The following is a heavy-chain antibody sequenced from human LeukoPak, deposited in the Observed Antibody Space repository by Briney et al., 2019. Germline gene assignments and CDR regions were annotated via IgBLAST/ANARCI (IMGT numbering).Heavy chain of an antibody. CDR3: ARFKYDFWSGSRSYYFYGKDV. CDR1: GGSISSHY. V-gene: IGHV4-59*08. Sequence: SETLSLTCTVSGGSISSHYWSWIRQPPGKGLEWIGYIYYSGSTTYTPSLKSRVTISLDTSKNQFSLKLSSVTAADTAVYYCARFKYDFWSGSRSYYFYGKDVWGQGTTVTVSS. J-gene: IGHJ6*02. CDR2: IYYSGST. D-gene: IGHD3-3*01.